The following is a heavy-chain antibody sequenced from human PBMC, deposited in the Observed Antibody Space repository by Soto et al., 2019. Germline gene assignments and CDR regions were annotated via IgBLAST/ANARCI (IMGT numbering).Heavy chain of an antibody. CDR1: GCTFSNYD. J-gene: IGHJ4*02. V-gene: IGHV1-8*01. CDR3: ARSDYGDFRY. CDR2: MNPNSGNT. Sequence: ASVKVSCKASGCTFSNYDINWVRQASGQGLEWLGWMNPNSGNTGYAQKFQGRVTMTRDTSISTAYMELSSLTSEDTALYYCARSDYGDFRYWGPGTLVTVSS. D-gene: IGHD4-17*01.